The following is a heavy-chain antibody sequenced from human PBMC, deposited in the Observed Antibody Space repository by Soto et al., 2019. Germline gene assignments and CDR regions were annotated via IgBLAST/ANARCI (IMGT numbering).Heavy chain of an antibody. CDR2: INHSGST. J-gene: IGHJ1*01. CDR1: GGSFSGYY. CDR3: ARGPPRLVRGVIIYFQH. D-gene: IGHD3-10*01. V-gene: IGHV4-34*01. Sequence: TSETLSLTCAVYGGSFSGYYWSWIRQPPGKGLEWIGEINHSGSTNYNPSLKSRVTISVDTSKNQFSLKLSSVTAADTAVYYCARGPPRLVRGVIIYFQHWGQGTLVTVSS.